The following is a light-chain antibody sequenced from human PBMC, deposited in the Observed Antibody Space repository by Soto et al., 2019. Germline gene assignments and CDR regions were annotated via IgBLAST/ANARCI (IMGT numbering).Light chain of an antibody. Sequence: EIVLTQSPGTLALSPGQRATRSCRASQSVSSNLLAWYQEKPGQAPRLLIYGASSRATGIPDRFSGSGSGTDFTLTISRLEPEDFAVYYCRQYGRSLASAIGGGTKVDIK. CDR1: QSVSSNL. CDR3: RQYGRSLASA. J-gene: IGKJ4*01. V-gene: IGKV3-20*01. CDR2: GAS.